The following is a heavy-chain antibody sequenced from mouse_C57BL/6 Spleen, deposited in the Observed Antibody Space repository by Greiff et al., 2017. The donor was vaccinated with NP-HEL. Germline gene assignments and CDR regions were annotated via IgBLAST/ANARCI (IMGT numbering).Heavy chain of an antibody. CDR1: GFTFNTYA. V-gene: IGHV10-3*01. Sequence: EVQLVESGGGLVQPKGSLKLSCAASGFTFNTYAMHWVRQAPGKGLEWVARIRSKSSNYATYYADSVKDRFHISRDDSQSMLYLQMNNLKTEDTAMYYCVGEGVYYDYDVGFADWGQGTLVTVSA. CDR2: IRSKSSNYAT. CDR3: VGEGVYYDYDVGFAD. D-gene: IGHD2-4*01. J-gene: IGHJ3*01.